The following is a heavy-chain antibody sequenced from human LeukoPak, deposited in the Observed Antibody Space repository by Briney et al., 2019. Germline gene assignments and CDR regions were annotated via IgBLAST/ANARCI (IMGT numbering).Heavy chain of an antibody. CDR2: ISSSSSTI. Sequence: PGGSLRLSCAASGFTFSSYSMNWVRQAPGKGLEWVSYISSSSSTIYYADSVKGRFTISRDNAKNSLYLQMNSLRAEDTAVYYCARGSFRDGYNYGDYWGQGTLVTVSS. J-gene: IGHJ4*02. CDR1: GFTFSSYS. V-gene: IGHV3-48*01. D-gene: IGHD5-12*01. CDR3: ARGSFRDGYNYGDY.